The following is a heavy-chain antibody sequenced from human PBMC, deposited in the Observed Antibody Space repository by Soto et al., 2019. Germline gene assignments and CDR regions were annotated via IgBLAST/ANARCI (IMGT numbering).Heavy chain of an antibody. J-gene: IGHJ6*02. Sequence: SETLSLTCTVSGGSISSSSYYWGWIRQPPGKGLEWIGSIYYSGSTYYNPSLKSRVTISVDTSKNQFSLKLSSVTAADTAVYYCARRITMVRGVITNYYYYYGMDVWGQGTTVTVSS. V-gene: IGHV4-39*01. D-gene: IGHD3-10*01. CDR1: GGSISSSSYY. CDR2: IYYSGST. CDR3: ARRITMVRGVITNYYYYYGMDV.